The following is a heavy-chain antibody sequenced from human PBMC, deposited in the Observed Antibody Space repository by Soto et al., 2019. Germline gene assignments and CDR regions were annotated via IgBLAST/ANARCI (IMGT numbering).Heavy chain of an antibody. J-gene: IGHJ4*02. CDR2: ISGSGGST. CDR1: GFTFSSYA. D-gene: IGHD3-10*01. V-gene: IGHV3-23*01. CDR3: AKVQFRITMVRGVNFDY. Sequence: GGSLRLSCAASGFTFSSYAMSWVRQAPGKGLEWVSAISGSGGSTYYADSVKGRFTISRDNSKNTLYRQMNSLRAEDTAVYYCAKVQFRITMVRGVNFDYWGQGTLVTVSS.